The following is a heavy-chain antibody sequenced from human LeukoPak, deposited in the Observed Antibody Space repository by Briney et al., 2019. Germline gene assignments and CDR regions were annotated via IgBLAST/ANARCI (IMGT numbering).Heavy chain of an antibody. D-gene: IGHD2-15*01. CDR2: IYYSGST. J-gene: IGHJ3*02. CDR1: GGSISSYY. CDR3: ASSSHCSGCSCYSRKLRPHAFDI. V-gene: IGHV4-59*01. Sequence: PSETLSLTCTVSGGSISSYYWSWIRQPPGKGLEWIGYIYYSGSTNYNPSLKSRVTISVDTSKNQFSLKLSSVTAADTAVYYCASSSHCSGCSCYSRKLRPHAFDIWGQGTMVTVSS.